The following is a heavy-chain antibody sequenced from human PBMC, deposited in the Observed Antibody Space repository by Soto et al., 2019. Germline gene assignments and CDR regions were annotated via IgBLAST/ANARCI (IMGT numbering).Heavy chain of an antibody. J-gene: IGHJ4*02. D-gene: IGHD3-16*02. CDR3: AHISRNYDSLWGTYRLCGFDY. V-gene: IGHV2-5*02. CDR1: GFSLRTSGVA. CDR2: IYWDDDK. Sequence: QVTLWESGPTLVKPTQTLTLTCTFSGFSLRTSGVAVGWIRPPPGKALEWLALIYWDDDKPYSPSLKTRLTITKDTSRHRVVLTVTNMDPVDTATYFCAHISRNYDSLWGTYRLCGFDYWGQGTLVTVSS.